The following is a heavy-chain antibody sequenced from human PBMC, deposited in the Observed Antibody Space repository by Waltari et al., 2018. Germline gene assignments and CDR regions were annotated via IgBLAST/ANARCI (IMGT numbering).Heavy chain of an antibody. CDR2: VHPGDSDV. V-gene: IGHV5-51*01. CDR3: ASPDY. Sequence: EVQFVQSGAELKKPGEYLKISCRASGYNFTNYLIGWVRQMPGKGLEWLGTVHPGDSDVRYSPSFQGHITISADKSVSTAYLQLNNLRASDSAIYYCASPDYWGQGTLVTVSS. CDR1: GYNFTNYL. J-gene: IGHJ4*02.